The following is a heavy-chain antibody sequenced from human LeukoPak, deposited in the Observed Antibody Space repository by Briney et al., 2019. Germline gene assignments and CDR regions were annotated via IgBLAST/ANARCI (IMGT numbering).Heavy chain of an antibody. J-gene: IGHJ6*02. CDR1: GYAFTNYY. V-gene: IGHV1-46*01. D-gene: IGHD3-22*01. Sequence: GASVKVSCKASGYAFTNYYMDWVRQAPGQGLEWMGILNPSSGNTNLAQKFRGRVTVTRDTPTNTVYMELSSLRSDDTAVYYCARENYDGHHYGMDVWGQGTTVTVS. CDR2: LNPSSGNT. CDR3: ARENYDGHHYGMDV.